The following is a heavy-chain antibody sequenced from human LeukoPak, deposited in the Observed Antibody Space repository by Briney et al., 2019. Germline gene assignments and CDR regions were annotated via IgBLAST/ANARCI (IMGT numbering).Heavy chain of an antibody. Sequence: ASVKVSCTASGYTFTSYGISWVRQAPGQGLEWMGWISAYNGNTNYAQKLQGRVTMTTDTSTSTAYMELRSLRSDDTAVYYCARDMYYYDGSAPPADYWGQGTLVTVSS. CDR3: ARDMYYYDGSAPPADY. V-gene: IGHV1-18*01. CDR2: ISAYNGNT. J-gene: IGHJ4*02. CDR1: GYTFTSYG. D-gene: IGHD3-22*01.